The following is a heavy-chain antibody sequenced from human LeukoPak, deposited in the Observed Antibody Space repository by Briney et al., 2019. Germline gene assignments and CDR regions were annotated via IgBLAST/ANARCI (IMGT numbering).Heavy chain of an antibody. CDR2: ISGSGGST. V-gene: IGHV3-23*01. Sequence: GGSLRLSCAASGFTFSSYAMSWVRQAPGKGLEWVSAISGSGGSTYYADSVKGRFIISRDNSKNTLYLQMNSLRAKDTAVYYCAKGHRRYYDSSGYYWGYYYYGMDVWGQGTTVTVSS. J-gene: IGHJ6*02. CDR3: AKGHRRYYDSSGYYWGYYYYGMDV. D-gene: IGHD3-22*01. CDR1: GFTFSSYA.